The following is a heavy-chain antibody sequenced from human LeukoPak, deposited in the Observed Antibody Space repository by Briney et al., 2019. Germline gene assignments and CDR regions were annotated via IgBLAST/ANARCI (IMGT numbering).Heavy chain of an antibody. V-gene: IGHV3-30*04. D-gene: IGHD3-16*02. J-gene: IGHJ4*02. CDR1: GFTFSSYA. CDR3: ARDQITFGGVIVIPEFGFDY. CDR2: ISYDGSNK. Sequence: GRSLRLSCAASGFTFSSYAMHWVRQAPGKGLEWVAVISYDGSNKYYADSVKGRFTISRDNSKNTLYLQMNSLRAEDTAVYYCARDQITFGGVIVIPEFGFDYWGQGTLVTVSS.